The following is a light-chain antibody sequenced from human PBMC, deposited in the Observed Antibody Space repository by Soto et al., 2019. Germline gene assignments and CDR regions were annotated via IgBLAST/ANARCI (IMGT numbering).Light chain of an antibody. CDR2: EVS. J-gene: IGLJ3*02. V-gene: IGLV2-14*01. CDR3: CSYTSSSIRV. Sequence: QSALTQPASVSGSPGQSITISCTGTSNDVGAYIYVSWYQQHPGKAPKLIIYEVSHRPSGVSNRFSGSKSGNTASLTISGLQADDEADYYCCSYTSSSIRVFGGGTKLTVL. CDR1: SNDVGAYIY.